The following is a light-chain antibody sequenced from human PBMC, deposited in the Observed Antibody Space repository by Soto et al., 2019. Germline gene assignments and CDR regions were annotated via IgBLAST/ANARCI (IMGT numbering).Light chain of an antibody. CDR1: QSISSW. CDR2: KAS. CDR3: QQYNSIRRT. J-gene: IGKJ1*01. Sequence: DLQMTQSPSTLSASVGDRVTITCRASQSISSWLAWYQQKPGKAPKLLIYKASSLESGVPSRFSGSGSGTEFTLTISSLQPDDFATYYCQQYNSIRRTFGQGTKVEIK. V-gene: IGKV1-5*03.